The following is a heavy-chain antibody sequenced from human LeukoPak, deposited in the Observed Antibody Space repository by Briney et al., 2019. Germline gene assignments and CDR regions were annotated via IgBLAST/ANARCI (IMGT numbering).Heavy chain of an antibody. CDR1: GGTFSSYA. D-gene: IGHD3-10*01. Sequence: SVKVSCKASGGTFSSYAISWVRQAPGQGLEWMGGIIPIFGTANYAQKFQGRVTITTEESTSTAYMELSSLRSEDTAVYYCARGFTMVREYAFDIWGQGTMVTVSS. CDR2: IIPIFGTA. J-gene: IGHJ3*02. V-gene: IGHV1-69*05. CDR3: ARGFTMVREYAFDI.